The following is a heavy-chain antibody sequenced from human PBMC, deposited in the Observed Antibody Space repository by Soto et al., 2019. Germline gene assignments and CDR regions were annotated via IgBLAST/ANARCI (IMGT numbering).Heavy chain of an antibody. Sequence: PGGSLRLSCAASGFTFRNYSISWVRQAPGKGLEWVSAVSGSGGSTYYADSVKGRFTISRDNSKNTVYLQINSLRADDTAVYFCASRVDLVVVTALYWGQGTLVTVSS. V-gene: IGHV3-23*01. CDR1: GFTFRNYS. D-gene: IGHD2-21*02. CDR2: VSGSGGST. CDR3: ASRVDLVVVTALY. J-gene: IGHJ4*02.